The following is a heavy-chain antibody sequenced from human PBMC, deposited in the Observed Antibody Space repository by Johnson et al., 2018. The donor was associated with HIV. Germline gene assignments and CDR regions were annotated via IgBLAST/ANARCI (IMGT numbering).Heavy chain of an antibody. CDR2: IYRGGTT. V-gene: IGHV3-66*01. Sequence: EQLVESGGGVVQPGRSLRLSCAASGFTVSSNYMSWVRQAPGTGLEWVSVIYRGGTTYHADSVKGRFTISRDNSKNTLYLQMNSLRAEDTAVYYCAKARAAAGTSDAFDIWGQGTMVTVSS. CDR3: AKARAAAGTSDAFDI. CDR1: GFTVSSNY. D-gene: IGHD6-13*01. J-gene: IGHJ3*02.